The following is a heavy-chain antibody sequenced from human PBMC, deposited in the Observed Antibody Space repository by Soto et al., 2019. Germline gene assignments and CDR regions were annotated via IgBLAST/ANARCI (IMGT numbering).Heavy chain of an antibody. CDR1: GFSISTYY. V-gene: IGHV4-59*01. CDR3: AMVPAAPHWVYYFGMDV. D-gene: IGHD2-2*01. Sequence: SETLSLTCTVSGFSISTYYWSWIRQPPGKALEWIGYIYNSGTTNYNPSLKSRLTISIDTSKNQFSLKLSSVTAADTAVYYCAMVPAAPHWVYYFGMDVRGQGTTVTVPS. J-gene: IGHJ6*02. CDR2: IYNSGTT.